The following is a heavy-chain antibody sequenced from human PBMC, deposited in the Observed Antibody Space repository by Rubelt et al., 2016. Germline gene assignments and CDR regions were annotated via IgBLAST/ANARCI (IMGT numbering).Heavy chain of an antibody. CDR1: GFTVSSNY. J-gene: IGHJ4*02. Sequence: EVQLVESGGGLVQPGGSLRLSCAASGFTVSSNYMSWVRQAPGKGLEWVSVIYSGGSTYYADSVKGRFTISRHNSKNTLYLQMNSLRAEDAAVEYSARQGGYCSGGSCYPGVLDYWGQGTLVTVSS. CDR2: IYSGGST. D-gene: IGHD2-15*01. V-gene: IGHV3-53*04. CDR3: ARQGGYCSGGSCYPGVLDY.